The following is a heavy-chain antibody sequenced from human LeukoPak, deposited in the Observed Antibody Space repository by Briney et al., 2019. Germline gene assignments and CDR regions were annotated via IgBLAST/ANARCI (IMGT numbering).Heavy chain of an antibody. Sequence: ASVKVSCKASGYTFTSYAMHWVRQAPGQRLEWMGWINAGNGNTKYSQKFQGRVTITRDTSASTAYMELSSLRPEDTAVYYCARELHYDYVWGSYRYQELGYWGQGTLVTVSS. CDR3: ARELHYDYVWGSYRYQELGY. CDR2: INAGNGNT. D-gene: IGHD3-16*02. CDR1: GYTFTSYA. J-gene: IGHJ4*02. V-gene: IGHV1-3*01.